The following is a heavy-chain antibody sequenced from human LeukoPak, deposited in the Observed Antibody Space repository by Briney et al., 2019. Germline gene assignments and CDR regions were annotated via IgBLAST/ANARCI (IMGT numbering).Heavy chain of an antibody. CDR1: GGSISSSSYY. J-gene: IGHJ6*03. CDR2: IYYSGST. D-gene: IGHD6-13*01. V-gene: IGHV4-39*07. CDR3: ARVRSSSWPSLSYYMDV. Sequence: TSETLSLTCTVSGGSISSSSYYWGWIRQPPGKGLEWIGSIYYSGSTYYNPSLKSRVTISVDTSKNQFSLKLSSVTAADTAVYYCARVRSSSWPSLSYYMDVWGKGTTVTVSS.